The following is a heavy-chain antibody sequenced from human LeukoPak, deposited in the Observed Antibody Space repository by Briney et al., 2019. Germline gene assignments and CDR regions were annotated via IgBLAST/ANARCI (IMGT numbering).Heavy chain of an antibody. D-gene: IGHD3-3*01. J-gene: IGHJ5*02. CDR1: GGTFSSYA. CDR3: ARGYDFWSGSNWFDP. CDR2: IIPIFGTA. V-gene: IGHV1-69*05. Sequence: SVKVSSKASGGTFSSYAISWVRQAPGQGLEWMGRIIPIFGTANYAQKFQGRVTITTDESTSTAYMELSSLRSEDTAVYYCARGYDFWSGSNWFDPWGQGTLVTVSS.